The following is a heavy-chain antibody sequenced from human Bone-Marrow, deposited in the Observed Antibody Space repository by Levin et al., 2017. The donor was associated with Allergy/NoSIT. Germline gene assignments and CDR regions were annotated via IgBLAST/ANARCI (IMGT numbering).Heavy chain of an antibody. Sequence: SETLSLTCAVSGGSISSDAYSWSWIRQPPGKGLEWIGYIYHIGRTYYNPSLKSRVTISVDRSKNQFSLTLTSVTAADTAVYYCASALSTLYDYGMDGWGQGTTVTVSS. V-gene: IGHV4-30-2*01. J-gene: IGHJ6*02. D-gene: IGHD2-2*01. CDR1: GGSISSDAYS. CDR2: IYHIGRT. CDR3: ASALSTLYDYGMDG.